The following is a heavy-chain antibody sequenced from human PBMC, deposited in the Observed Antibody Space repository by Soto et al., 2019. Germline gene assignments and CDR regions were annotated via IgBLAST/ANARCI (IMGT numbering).Heavy chain of an antibody. CDR3: ARPDSSSWLVWFDP. CDR2: ISACNGNT. J-gene: IGHJ5*02. D-gene: IGHD6-13*01. V-gene: IGHV1-18*04. CDR1: GYTFTSYA. Sequence: QVQLVQSGAEVKKPGASVKVSCKATGYTFTSYAIRWVRQAPGQGLEWMGWISACNGNTNYAQKLQGRVTMTTDTSTSRAYMEQRSVKSDDTAVYYCARPDSSSWLVWFDPWGQGTLVTVSS.